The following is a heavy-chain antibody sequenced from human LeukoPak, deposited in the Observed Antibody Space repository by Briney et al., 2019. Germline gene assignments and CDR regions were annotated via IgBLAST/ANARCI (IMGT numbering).Heavy chain of an antibody. CDR3: ARLGCSSTSCLAYPRYYYYYMDV. D-gene: IGHD2-2*01. CDR2: TYPGDSDT. J-gene: IGHJ6*03. Sequence: GESLKISCKGSGYGFTNYWIGWVRQMPGKGLEWMGITYPGDSDTRYSPSFQGQVTISVDKSISTAYLQWSSLKASDTAMYYCARLGCSSTSCLAYPRYYYYYMDVWGKGTTVTVSS. V-gene: IGHV5-51*01. CDR1: GYGFTNYW.